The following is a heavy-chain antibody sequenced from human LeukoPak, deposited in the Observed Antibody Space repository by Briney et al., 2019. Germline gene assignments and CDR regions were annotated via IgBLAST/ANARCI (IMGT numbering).Heavy chain of an antibody. Sequence: PGGSLRLSCAASGFTFDDYAMHWVRQAPGKGLEWVSGISWNGGSIGYADSVKGRFTISRDNAKNSLYLQMNSLRAEDMALYYRAKDTHYDILTGHFFDYWGQGTLVTVSS. CDR2: ISWNGGSI. CDR3: AKDTHYDILTGHFFDY. J-gene: IGHJ4*02. D-gene: IGHD3-9*01. V-gene: IGHV3-9*03. CDR1: GFTFDDYA.